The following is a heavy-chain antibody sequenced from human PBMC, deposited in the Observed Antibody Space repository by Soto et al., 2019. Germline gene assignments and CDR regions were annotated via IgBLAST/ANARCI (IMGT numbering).Heavy chain of an antibody. CDR2: INHSGST. D-gene: IGHD6-13*01. J-gene: IGHJ5*02. CDR3: ARGNGYWFDP. Sequence: QVRLQQWGAGLLKPSETLSLTCAVYGGSFSGYYWSWIRQPPGKGLEWIGEINHSGSTNYNPSLKSRVTISVDTSKNQFSLKLSSVTAADTAVYYCARGNGYWFDPWGQGTLVTVSS. V-gene: IGHV4-34*01. CDR1: GGSFSGYY.